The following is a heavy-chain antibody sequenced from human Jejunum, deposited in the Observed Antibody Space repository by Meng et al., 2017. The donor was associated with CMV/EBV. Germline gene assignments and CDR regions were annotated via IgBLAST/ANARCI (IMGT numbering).Heavy chain of an antibody. CDR2: ISSGSTIT. CDR1: SSYA. J-gene: IGHJ6*02. V-gene: IGHV3-23*03. D-gene: IGHD6-25*01. Sequence: SSYAMSWVSQAPGKGLEWVSIISSGSTITNYADSAKGRFTISRDNSKNTLYLQMNSLRAEDTAVYYCAKDISFRRLLSGYYYGMDAWGQGTTVTVSS. CDR3: AKDISFRRLLSGYYYGMDA.